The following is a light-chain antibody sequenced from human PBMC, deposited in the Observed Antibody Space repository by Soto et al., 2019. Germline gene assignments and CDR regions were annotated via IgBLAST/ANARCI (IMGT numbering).Light chain of an antibody. CDR3: QQRSNWPLVT. CDR2: DAS. CDR1: RSVSSY. V-gene: IGKV3-11*01. Sequence: EIVLTQSPATLSLSPGERATLSCRASRSVSSYLAWYQQKPGQPPRLLIYDASNRATGIPARFSGSGSGTDFTLTISSLETEDFAVYYCQQRSNWPLVTFGPGTRVDVK. J-gene: IGKJ3*01.